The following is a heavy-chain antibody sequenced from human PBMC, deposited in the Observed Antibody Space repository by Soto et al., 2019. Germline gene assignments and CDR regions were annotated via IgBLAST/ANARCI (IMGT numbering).Heavy chain of an antibody. CDR2: INAGNGDA. CDR1: GYVFSRHA. V-gene: IGHV1-3*01. D-gene: IGHD5-12*01. J-gene: IGHJ5*02. CDR3: AREIREGWMDP. Sequence: QVYLMQSGAEVKKPGASVKVSCRTSGYVFSRHAVHWVRQATGQSLEWVGWINAGNGDAKFARRFQGRVDINRDGSANTVYMELNMLRFEDTAIYICAREIREGWMDPWSQGTLVTVTS.